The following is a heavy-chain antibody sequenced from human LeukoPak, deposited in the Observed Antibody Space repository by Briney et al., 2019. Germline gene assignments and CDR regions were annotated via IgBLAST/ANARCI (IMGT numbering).Heavy chain of an antibody. D-gene: IGHD3-22*01. V-gene: IGHV4-59*01. CDR2: IYYSGST. J-gene: IGHJ4*02. Sequence: PSETLSLTCTVSGGSISSYYWSWLRQPPGKGLDWIGYIYYSGSTNYKPSLKSRVTISVDTSKNQFSLKLSSVTAADTAVYYCARMYYYDSSGYYPFDYWGQGTLVTVSS. CDR1: GGSISSYY. CDR3: ARMYYYDSSGYYPFDY.